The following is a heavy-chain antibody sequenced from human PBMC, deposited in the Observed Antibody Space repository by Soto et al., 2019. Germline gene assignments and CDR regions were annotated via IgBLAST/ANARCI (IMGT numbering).Heavy chain of an antibody. V-gene: IGHV1-18*01. D-gene: IGHD1-26*01. Sequence: AVKVSCKASGYTFTSYGISWVRQAPGQGLEWMGWISAYNGNTNYAQKLQGRVTMTTDTSTSTAYMELRSLRSDDTAVYYCARETFCWSCYDLWGEGGLVSVSS. CDR2: ISAYNGNT. CDR1: GYTFTSYG. CDR3: ARETFCWSCYDL. J-gene: IGHJ4*02.